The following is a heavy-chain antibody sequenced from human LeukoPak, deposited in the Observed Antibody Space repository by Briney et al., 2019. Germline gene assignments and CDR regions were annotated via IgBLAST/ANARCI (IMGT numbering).Heavy chain of an antibody. V-gene: IGHV4-39*07. CDR2: IYYSGST. J-gene: IGHJ6*03. D-gene: IGHD6-13*01. CDR3: ARIAAAGPYYYYYYYMDV. Sequence: SQTLSLTCTVSGGSISSGSYYWGWIRQPPGKGLEWIGSIYYSGSTYYNPSLKSRVTISVDTSKNQFSLKLSSVTAADTAVYYCARIAAAGPYYYYYYYMDVWGKGTTVTVSS. CDR1: GGSISSGSYY.